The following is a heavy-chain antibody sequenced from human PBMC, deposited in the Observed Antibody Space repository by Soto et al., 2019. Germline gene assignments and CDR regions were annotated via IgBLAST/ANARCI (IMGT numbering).Heavy chain of an antibody. CDR1: VGSFSGYY. CDR2: INHSGST. V-gene: IGHV4-34*01. J-gene: IGHJ5*02. D-gene: IGHD2-2*01. CDR3: ARGPRKGYCSSTSCYVGNWFDP. Sequence: SETLSLTCAVYVGSFSGYYWSWIRQPPGKGLEWIGEINHSGSTNYNPSLKSRVTISVDTSKNQFSLKLSSVTAADTAVYYCARGPRKGYCSSTSCYVGNWFDPWGQGTLVTVSS.